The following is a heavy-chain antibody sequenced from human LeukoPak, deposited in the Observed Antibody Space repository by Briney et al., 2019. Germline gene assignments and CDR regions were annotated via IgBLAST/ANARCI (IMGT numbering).Heavy chain of an antibody. D-gene: IGHD3-22*01. J-gene: IGHJ6*03. Sequence: VASVKASCKASGGTFSSYAISWVRQAPGQGLEWMGGIIPIFGTANYAQKFQGRVTITTDESTSTAYMELSSLRSEDTAVYYCARGALGGYLKYYYYYYMDVWGKGTTVTVSS. V-gene: IGHV1-69*05. CDR3: ARGALGGYLKYYYYYYMDV. CDR2: IIPIFGTA. CDR1: GGTFSSYA.